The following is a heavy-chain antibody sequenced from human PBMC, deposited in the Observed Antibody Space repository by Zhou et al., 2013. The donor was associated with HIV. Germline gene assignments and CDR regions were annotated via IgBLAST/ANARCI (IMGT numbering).Heavy chain of an antibody. CDR2: IIPILGIA. CDR1: GGTFSSYA. J-gene: IGHJ4*02. CDR3: ARGPLEWFRFDY. V-gene: IGHV1-69*04. D-gene: IGHD3-3*01. Sequence: QVQLVQSGAEVKKPGSSVKVSCKVSGGTFSSYAISWVRQAPGQGLEWMGRIIPILGIANYAQKFQGRVTITADKSTSTAYMELSSLRSEDTAVYYCARGPLEWFRFDYWGQGTLVTVSS.